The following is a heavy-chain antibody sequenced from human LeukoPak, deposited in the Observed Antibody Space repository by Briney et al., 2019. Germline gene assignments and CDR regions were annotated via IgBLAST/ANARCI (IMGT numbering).Heavy chain of an antibody. CDR2: IYYSGST. V-gene: IGHV4-61*01. CDR1: GASVSGDSISSSY. CDR3: AREAYTSGWYLDY. Sequence: SETLSLTCTVSGASVSGDSISSSYWSWIRQPPGKGLEWIGSIYYSGSTNYNPSLKSRVTFSVDMSRNQFSLKVNSVTAADTAVYYCAREAYTSGWYLDYWGQGTLVIVSS. D-gene: IGHD6-19*01. J-gene: IGHJ4*02.